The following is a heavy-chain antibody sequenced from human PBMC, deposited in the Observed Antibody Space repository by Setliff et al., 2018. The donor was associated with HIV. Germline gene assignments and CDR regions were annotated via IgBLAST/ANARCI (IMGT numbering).Heavy chain of an antibody. V-gene: IGHV1-2*02. CDR1: GYTFTDYY. J-gene: IGHJ6*02. D-gene: IGHD1-7*01. Sequence: ASVKVSCRASGYTFTDYYMHWVRQAPGQGLEWMGWINPNSGGTNYAQKLQGRVTMTTDTSTSTAYMELRSLRSDDTAVYYCASRTGTMVGMDVWGQGTTVTVSS. CDR3: ASRTGTMVGMDV. CDR2: INPNSGGT.